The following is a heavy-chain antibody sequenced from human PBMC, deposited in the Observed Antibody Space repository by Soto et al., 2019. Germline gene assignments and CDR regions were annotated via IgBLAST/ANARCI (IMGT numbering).Heavy chain of an antibody. CDR2: ISPSSSYI. Sequence: EVQLVESGGGLVKPGGSLRLSCAASGFTFSSYNMNWVRQAPGKGLEWVASISPSSSYIYYADSEKGRFTISRDNAKNSLYLQMNSLRAEDTAVYYCARDRVAAGYWGQGTLVTVSS. D-gene: IGHD2-15*01. V-gene: IGHV3-21*01. CDR3: ARDRVAAGY. CDR1: GFTFSSYN. J-gene: IGHJ4*02.